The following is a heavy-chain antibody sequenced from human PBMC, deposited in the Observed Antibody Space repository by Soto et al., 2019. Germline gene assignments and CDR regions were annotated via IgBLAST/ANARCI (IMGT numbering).Heavy chain of an antibody. D-gene: IGHD6-13*01. V-gene: IGHV1-69*01. J-gene: IGHJ4*02. CDR3: AILAQYSSSWSN. CDR1: GGTFSSYA. CDR2: IIPIFGTA. Sequence: QVQLGQSGAEVKKPGSSVKVSCKASGGTFSSYAISWVRQAPGQGLEWMVGIIPIFGTANYAQKFQGRVTITADECTSTAYIELRSLRSEDTAVYYCAILAQYSSSWSNWGQGTLVTVSS.